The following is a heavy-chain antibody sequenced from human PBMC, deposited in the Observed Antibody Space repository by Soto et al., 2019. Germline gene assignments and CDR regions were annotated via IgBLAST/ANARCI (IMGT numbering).Heavy chain of an antibody. D-gene: IGHD3-9*01. CDR3: AIHGYDILTGYYDSNLQLDY. Sequence: SETLSLTCTVSGGSISSYYWSWIRQPPGKGLEWIGYIYYSGSTNYNPSLKSRVTISVDTSKNQFSLKLSSVTAADTAVYYCAIHGYDILTGYYDSNLQLDYWGQGTLVTVSS. CDR2: IYYSGST. CDR1: GGSISSYY. J-gene: IGHJ4*02. V-gene: IGHV4-59*08.